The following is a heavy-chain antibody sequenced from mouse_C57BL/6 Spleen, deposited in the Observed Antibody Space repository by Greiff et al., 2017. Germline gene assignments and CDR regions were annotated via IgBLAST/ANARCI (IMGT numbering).Heavy chain of an antibody. CDR1: GFTFSSYA. CDR3: ARVRDDAMDY. D-gene: IGHD1-1*01. J-gene: IGHJ4*01. V-gene: IGHV5-4*01. Sequence: EVQGVESGGGLVKPGGSLKLSCAASGFTFSSYAMSWVRQTPEKRLEWVATISDGGSYTYYPDNVKGRFTISRDNAKNNLYLQMSHLKSEDTAMYYCARVRDDAMDYWGQGTSVTVSS. CDR2: ISDGGSYT.